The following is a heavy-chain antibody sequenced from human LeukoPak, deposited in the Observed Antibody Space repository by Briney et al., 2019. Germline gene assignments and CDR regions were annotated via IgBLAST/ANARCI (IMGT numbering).Heavy chain of an antibody. CDR1: GFTLRSNY. CDR3: AKEGLWFGEFDFDY. J-gene: IGHJ4*02. Sequence: GGSLRLSCAASGFTLRSNYMSWVRQAPGKGLEWVSAISGSGGSTYYADSVKGRFTISRDNSKNTLYLQMNSLRAEDTAVYYCAKEGLWFGEFDFDYWGQGTLVTVSS. V-gene: IGHV3-23*01. CDR2: ISGSGGST. D-gene: IGHD3-10*01.